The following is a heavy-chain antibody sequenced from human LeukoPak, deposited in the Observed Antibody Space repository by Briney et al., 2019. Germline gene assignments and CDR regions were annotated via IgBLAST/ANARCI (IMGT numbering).Heavy chain of an antibody. D-gene: IGHD5-18*01. Sequence: SETLSLTCTVSGGSISSGGYYWSWIQQPPGKGLEWIGYIYYSGSTNYNPSLKSRVTISVDTSKNQFSLKLSSVTAADTAVYYCARDGGYSYGLFDYWGQGTLVTVSS. V-gene: IGHV4-61*08. CDR2: IYYSGST. CDR3: ARDGGYSYGLFDY. CDR1: GGSISSGGYY. J-gene: IGHJ4*02.